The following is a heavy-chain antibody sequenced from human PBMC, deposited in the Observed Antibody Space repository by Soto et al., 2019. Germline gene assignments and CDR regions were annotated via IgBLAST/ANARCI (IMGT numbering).Heavy chain of an antibody. CDR2: IYYSGST. D-gene: IGHD2-8*01. CDR1: GGSVISGYYY. CDR3: ARGLGYCTNGVCYYYGMDV. J-gene: IGHJ6*02. V-gene: IGHV4-61*01. Sequence: QVQLQESGPGLVKPSETLSLTCSVSGGSVISGYYYWSWIRQPPGKGLEWIGYIYYSGSTYYNPSLKSRVTISVDTSKNQFSLKLSSVTAADTAVYYCARGLGYCTNGVCYYYGMDVWGQGTTVTVSS.